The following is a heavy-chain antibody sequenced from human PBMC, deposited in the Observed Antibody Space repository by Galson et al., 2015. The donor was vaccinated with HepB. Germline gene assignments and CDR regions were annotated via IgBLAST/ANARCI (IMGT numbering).Heavy chain of an antibody. D-gene: IGHD3-9*01. CDR3: ARKERYFDWSLGWFDP. J-gene: IGHJ5*02. CDR2: IYPGDSDT. Sequence: QSGAEVKKPGESLKISCKGSGYSFTSYWIGWVRQMPGKGLEWMGIIYPGDSDTRYGPSFQGQVTISADKSISTAYLQWSSLKASDTAMYYCARKERYFDWSLGWFDPWGQGTLVTVSS. CDR1: GYSFTSYW. V-gene: IGHV5-51*01.